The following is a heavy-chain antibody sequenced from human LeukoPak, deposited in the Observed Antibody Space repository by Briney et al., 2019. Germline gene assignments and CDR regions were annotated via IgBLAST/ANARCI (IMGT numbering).Heavy chain of an antibody. Sequence: PGGSLRLSCAASGFTFSSYAMHWVRQAPGKGLEWVAVISYDGSNKYYADSVKGRFTISRDNSKNTLYLQMNSLRAEDTAVYYCARRMITFGGVIVNDYWGQGTLVTVSS. CDR2: ISYDGSNK. V-gene: IGHV3-30*14. CDR1: GFTFSSYA. D-gene: IGHD3-16*02. J-gene: IGHJ4*02. CDR3: ARRMITFGGVIVNDY.